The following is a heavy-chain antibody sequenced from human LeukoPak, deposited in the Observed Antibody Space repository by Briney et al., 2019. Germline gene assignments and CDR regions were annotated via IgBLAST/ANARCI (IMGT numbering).Heavy chain of an antibody. V-gene: IGHV4-59*12. CDR3: ARESNYHGSGTGWFDP. J-gene: IGHJ5*02. Sequence: SKTLSLTCTVSGGSISSYYWSWIRQPPGKGLEWIGYIYYSGSTYYNPSLKSRVTISVDTSKNQFSLKLSSVTAADTALYYCARESNYHGSGTGWFDPWGQGTLVTVSS. D-gene: IGHD3-10*01. CDR1: GGSISSYY. CDR2: IYYSGST.